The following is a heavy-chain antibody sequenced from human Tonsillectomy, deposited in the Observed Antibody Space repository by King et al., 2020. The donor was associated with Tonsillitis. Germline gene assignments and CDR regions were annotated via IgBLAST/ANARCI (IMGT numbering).Heavy chain of an antibody. D-gene: IGHD7-27*01. Sequence: VQLQESGPGLVRPSQTLSLTCTVSGGSISSGDYYWSWIRQPPGKGLEWIGYIYYSGSTYYNPSLRSRVTISVDTSKNQFSLKLSSVTAADTAVYYCARDGDGASWFDPWGQGTLVTVSS. CDR1: GGSISSGDYY. V-gene: IGHV4-30-4*01. CDR3: ARDGDGASWFDP. CDR2: IYYSGST. J-gene: IGHJ5*02.